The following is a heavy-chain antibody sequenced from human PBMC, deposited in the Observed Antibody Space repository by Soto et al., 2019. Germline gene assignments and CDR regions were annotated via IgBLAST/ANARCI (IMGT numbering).Heavy chain of an antibody. V-gene: IGHV3-30-3*01. D-gene: IGHD3-10*01. J-gene: IGHJ4*02. CDR1: GFTFSSYA. CDR2: ISYDGSNK. Sequence: QVQLVESGGGVVQPGRSLRLSCAASGFTFSSYAMHWVRQAPGKGLEWVAVISYDGSNKYYSDSVKGRFTISRDNSKNTLYLQMNSLRAEDTAVYYCARDALFGSGSYLSYWGQGTLVTVSS. CDR3: ARDALFGSGSYLSY.